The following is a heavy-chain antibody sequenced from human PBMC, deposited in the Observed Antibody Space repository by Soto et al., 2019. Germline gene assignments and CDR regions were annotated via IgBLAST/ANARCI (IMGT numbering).Heavy chain of an antibody. CDR2: ISSSSSYI. D-gene: IGHD6-13*01. Sequence: GGSLRLSCAASGFTFSSYSMNWVRQAPGKGLEWVSSISSSSSYIYYADSVKGRFTISRDNAKNSLYLQMNSLRAEDTAVYYCARDRQQLVRYYYYGMDVWGQGPTVPVSS. V-gene: IGHV3-21*01. CDR3: ARDRQQLVRYYYYGMDV. J-gene: IGHJ6*02. CDR1: GFTFSSYS.